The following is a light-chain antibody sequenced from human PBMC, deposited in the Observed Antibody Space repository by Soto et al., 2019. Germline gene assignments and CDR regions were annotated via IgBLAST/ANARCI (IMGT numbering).Light chain of an antibody. Sequence: QSALAQPASVSGSPGQSITIPCTGTTSDIGAYNYVSWYQQHPDKAPTLMIYDVTYRPSGVSSRFSGSKSGNTASLTISGLQAEDEADYFCSSYTSTNTLVFGGGTKLTVL. CDR1: TSDIGAYNY. V-gene: IGLV2-14*03. J-gene: IGLJ2*01. CDR2: DVT. CDR3: SSYTSTNTLV.